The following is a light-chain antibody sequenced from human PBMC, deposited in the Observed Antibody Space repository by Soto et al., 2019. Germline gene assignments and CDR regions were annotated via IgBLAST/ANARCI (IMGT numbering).Light chain of an antibody. CDR1: QNVGSRY. CDR2: GTS. CDR3: QQYGSSPRT. Sequence: EVVLTQSPGTLSSSPGKRATLSCRASQNVGSRYLAWYQQKPGQAPRLLIYGTSNRATGIPDRFSGSGSGTDFSLTISSLEPGDLAVYYCQQYGSSPRTFGQGTKVDIK. J-gene: IGKJ1*01. V-gene: IGKV3-20*01.